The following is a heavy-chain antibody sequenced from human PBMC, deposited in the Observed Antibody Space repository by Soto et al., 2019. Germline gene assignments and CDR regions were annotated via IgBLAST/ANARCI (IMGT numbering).Heavy chain of an antibody. CDR2: ITYSGGNA. Sequence: PVGSLRLSCAASGFTFRSYAMSWVRQAPGKGLEWVSGITYSGGNAYYADSVKGRFTISRDNSKNTLFLQMNSLRAEDTAVYYCAKDGYYSSSWAFDYWGQGALVTVSS. J-gene: IGHJ4*02. CDR1: GFTFRSYA. D-gene: IGHD6-13*01. CDR3: AKDGYYSSSWAFDY. V-gene: IGHV3-23*01.